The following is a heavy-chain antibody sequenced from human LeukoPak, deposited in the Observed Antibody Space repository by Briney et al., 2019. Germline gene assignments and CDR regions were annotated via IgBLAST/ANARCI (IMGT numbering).Heavy chain of an antibody. D-gene: IGHD3-22*01. Sequence: VASVKVSCKASGYTFTGYYMHWVRQAPGQGLEWMGWINPNSGGTNYAQKFQGRVTMTRDTSISTAYMELSRLRSEDTAVYYCARDDSSGYYYDYWGQGTLVTVSS. J-gene: IGHJ4*02. CDR2: INPNSGGT. CDR3: ARDDSSGYYYDY. V-gene: IGHV1-2*02. CDR1: GYTFTGYY.